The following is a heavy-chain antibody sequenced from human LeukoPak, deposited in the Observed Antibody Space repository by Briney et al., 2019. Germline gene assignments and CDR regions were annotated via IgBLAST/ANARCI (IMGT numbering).Heavy chain of an antibody. CDR3: ARDRRWELLHAFDI. V-gene: IGHV4-4*02. J-gene: IGHJ3*02. Sequence: SETLSLTCAVSGASISSSNWWSWVRQPPGKGLEWIGEIYHNGGTNYNPSLKSRLTMSLDKSKNQFSLNLNSVTAADTAVYYCARDRRWELLHAFDIWGQGTMVTVSS. CDR1: GASISSSNW. CDR2: IYHNGGT. D-gene: IGHD1-26*01.